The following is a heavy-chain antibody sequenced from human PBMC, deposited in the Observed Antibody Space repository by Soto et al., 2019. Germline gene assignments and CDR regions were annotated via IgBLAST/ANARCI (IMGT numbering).Heavy chain of an antibody. CDR3: ARVAARVFDY. V-gene: IGHV4-59*01. CDR1: GGSISSYY. Sequence: QVQLQESGPGLVKPSETLSLTCTVSGGSISSYYWSWIRQPPGKGLEWIGYIYYSGSTNYNPSLKSRVTISVDTSKNQFSLKLSSVTAADTAVYYCARVAARVFDYWGQGTLVTVSS. J-gene: IGHJ4*02. CDR2: IYYSGST. D-gene: IGHD6-6*01.